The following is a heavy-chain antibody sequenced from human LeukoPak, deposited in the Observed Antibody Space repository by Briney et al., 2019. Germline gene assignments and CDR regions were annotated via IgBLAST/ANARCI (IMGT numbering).Heavy chain of an antibody. CDR1: GGSISSSSYY. J-gene: IGHJ6*03. Sequence: PSETLSLTCTVSGGSISSSSYYWGWIRQPPGKGLEWIGSIYYSGSTYYNPSLKSRVTISVDTSKNQFSLKLSSVTAADTAVYYCAMRGLELRDYYYCMDVWGKGTTVTVSS. CDR3: AMRGLELRDYYYCMDV. V-gene: IGHV4-39*01. CDR2: IYYSGST. D-gene: IGHD1-7*01.